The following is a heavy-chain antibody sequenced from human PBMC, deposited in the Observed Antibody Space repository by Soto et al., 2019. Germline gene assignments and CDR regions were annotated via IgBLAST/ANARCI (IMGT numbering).Heavy chain of an antibody. CDR1: GYTFSNYG. V-gene: IGHV1-18*01. J-gene: IGHJ5*02. CDR3: ARVVPGAEAWFGP. D-gene: IGHD2-2*01. CDR2: ISLYSDGT. Sequence: ASWKVSCKTYGYTFSNYGITWVRQAPGQPLEWLGWISLYSDGTNYAQKFQGRVSMTTDTSTTTAYMELRSLRSDDTAVYYCARVVPGAEAWFGPWGQGNLVTVSS.